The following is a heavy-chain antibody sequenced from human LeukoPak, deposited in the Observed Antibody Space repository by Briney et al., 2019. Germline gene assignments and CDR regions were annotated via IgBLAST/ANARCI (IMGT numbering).Heavy chain of an antibody. J-gene: IGHJ4*02. D-gene: IGHD1-26*01. Sequence: ASVKVSCKASGYTFTNNYIHWARQAPGQGLEFLGWISPDSGGTNYPQKFQGRVTLTRDTSISTAYMELSRLRSDDTAVYYCVALGATNFDYWGQGTLVTVSS. CDR1: GYTFTNNY. V-gene: IGHV1-2*02. CDR3: VALGATNFDY. CDR2: ISPDSGGT.